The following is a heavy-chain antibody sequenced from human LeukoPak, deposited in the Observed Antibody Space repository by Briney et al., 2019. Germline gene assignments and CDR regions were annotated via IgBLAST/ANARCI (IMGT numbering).Heavy chain of an antibody. D-gene: IGHD2-2*01. J-gene: IGHJ4*02. V-gene: IGHV4-30-2*01. CDR2: IYHSGST. Sequence: SETLSLTCTVSGGSISSGGYYWSWIRQPPGRGLEWIGYIYHSGSTYYNPSLKSRVTISVDRSKNQFSLKLSSVTAADTAVYYCAREMSSTSYGGSYFDYWGQGTLVTVSS. CDR3: AREMSSTSYGGSYFDY. CDR1: GGSISSGGYY.